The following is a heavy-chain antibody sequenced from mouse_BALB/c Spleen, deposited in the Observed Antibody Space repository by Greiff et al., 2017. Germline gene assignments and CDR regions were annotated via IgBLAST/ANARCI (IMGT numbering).Heavy chain of an antibody. CDR2: ISSGGSYT. CDR3: ASYGNYYFDY. J-gene: IGHJ2*01. Sequence: EVKLVESGGDLVKPGGSLKLSCAASGFTFSSYGMSWVRQTPDKRLEWVATISSGGSYTYYPDSVKGRFTISRDNAKNTLYLQMSSLKSEDTAMYYCASYGNYYFDYWGQGTTLTVSS. D-gene: IGHD2-1*01. V-gene: IGHV5-6*01. CDR1: GFTFSSYG.